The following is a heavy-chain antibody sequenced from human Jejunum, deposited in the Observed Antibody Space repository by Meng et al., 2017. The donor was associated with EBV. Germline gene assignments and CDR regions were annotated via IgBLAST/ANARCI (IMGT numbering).Heavy chain of an antibody. CDR2: IYYSGSA. CDR1: GGSISSGGYS. J-gene: IGHJ4*02. V-gene: IGHV4-30-2*01. Sequence: HRQLQGSGLGLVKPSETLSPTCAVSGGSISSGGYSWHWIRQPPGKGLQWIGYIYYSGSAFYNPSLKSRVTLSVDRSKNQFSLNLSSVTAADTAVYYCARGAYFDYWGQGTLVTVSS. CDR3: ARGAYFDY.